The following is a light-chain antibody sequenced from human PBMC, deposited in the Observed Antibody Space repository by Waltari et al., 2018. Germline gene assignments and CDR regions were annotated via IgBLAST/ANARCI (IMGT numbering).Light chain of an antibody. Sequence: QSVLTQPPPASGTPGQTVSVSCSGSGANIGSNYSYWYQHVPGTAPQLLIYRNEQRPSGVPDRFSGSKSGTSASLAISGLRSEDEADYFCTSWDDSLNAWVFGGGTKLTVL. CDR3: TSWDDSLNAWV. J-gene: IGLJ3*02. V-gene: IGLV1-47*01. CDR2: RNE. CDR1: GANIGSNY.